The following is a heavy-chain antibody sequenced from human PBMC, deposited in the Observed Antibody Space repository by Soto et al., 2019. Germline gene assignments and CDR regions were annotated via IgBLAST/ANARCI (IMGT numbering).Heavy chain of an antibody. CDR1: GGTFSSYA. CDR3: ARDFVTETTSFHY. J-gene: IGHJ4*02. V-gene: IGHV1-69*01. D-gene: IGHD1-7*01. CDR2: IIPIFGTT. Sequence: QVQLVQSGAEVKKPGSSVKVSCKASGGTFSSYAISWVRQASGQGLEWMGGIIPIFGTTNYAQKFQGRVTITADESTSTASMKLSSLRTKDTAVYYCARDFVTETTSFHYWGQGTLVTVSS.